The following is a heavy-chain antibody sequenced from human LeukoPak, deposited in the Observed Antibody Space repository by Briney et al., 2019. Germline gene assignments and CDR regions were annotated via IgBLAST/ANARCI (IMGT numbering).Heavy chain of an antibody. CDR1: GFTFSSYS. Sequence: GGSLRLSCAASGFTFSSYSMNWVRQAPGKGLEWVSYISSSSSTVYYADSVKGRFTISRDNAKNSLYLQMNSLRAEDTAVYYCARDQTRWLQMGYFDYWGQGTLVTVSS. CDR2: ISSSSSTV. D-gene: IGHD5-24*01. J-gene: IGHJ4*02. CDR3: ARDQTRWLQMGYFDY. V-gene: IGHV3-48*04.